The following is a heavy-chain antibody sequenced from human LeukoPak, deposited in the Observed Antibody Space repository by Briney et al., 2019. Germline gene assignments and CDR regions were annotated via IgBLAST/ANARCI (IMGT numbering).Heavy chain of an antibody. V-gene: IGHV4-59*01. CDR2: NYYGGPT. CDR1: GSSINSYY. D-gene: IGHD1-26*01. J-gene: IGHJ5*02. CDR3: ARGGIVGSRTNWFDP. Sequence: SETLSLTCAFSGSSINSYYWSWIRQPPGKGLEWIGYNYYGGPTNSNPSLKSRVTISVVTSKNQFSLKLTSVTAADTAVYYCARGGIVGSRTNWFDPWGQGILVTVSS.